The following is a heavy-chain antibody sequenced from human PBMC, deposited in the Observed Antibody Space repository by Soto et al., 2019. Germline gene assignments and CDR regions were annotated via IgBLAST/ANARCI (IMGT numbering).Heavy chain of an antibody. V-gene: IGHV4-59*13. D-gene: IGHD4-17*01. CDR3: ARDRGSLTTGDGTFDI. Sequence: SETLSLTCTVPGGSFSTYYWSWIRQPPGKGLEWIGYVSYSGTTNYSPSLKSRVTISLDTSNNEFSLKLRSATAADTAVYYCARDRGSLTTGDGTFDIWGPGTMVTVSS. CDR1: GGSFSTYY. J-gene: IGHJ3*02. CDR2: VSYSGTT.